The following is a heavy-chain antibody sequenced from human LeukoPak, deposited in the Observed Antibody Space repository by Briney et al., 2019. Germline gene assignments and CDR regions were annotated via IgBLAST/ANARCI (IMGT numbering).Heavy chain of an antibody. Sequence: SVKVSCKASGYTFTSYAISWVRQAPGQGLEWMGRIIPILGIANYAQKFQGRVTITADKSTSTAYMELSSLRSEDTAVYYCARAPGYCSGGSCYSGFDYWGQGTLVTVSS. D-gene: IGHD2-15*01. CDR1: GYTFTSYA. J-gene: IGHJ4*02. CDR2: IIPILGIA. CDR3: ARAPGYCSGGSCYSGFDY. V-gene: IGHV1-69*04.